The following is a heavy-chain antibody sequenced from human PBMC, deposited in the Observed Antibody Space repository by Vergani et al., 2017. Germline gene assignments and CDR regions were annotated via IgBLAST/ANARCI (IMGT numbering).Heavy chain of an antibody. V-gene: IGHV4-30-4*08. CDR2: IYHSGST. Sequence: QVHLQESGPGLVKSSQTLSLTCTVSGVSFRSADYYWSWIRQAPGKGLEWIGYIYHSGSTSYNPSLKGRVSMSVETSKNQFSLNLRSVTAADTAIYYCARIGTYFHGSRVDYWGQGRLVTVSS. J-gene: IGHJ4*02. CDR1: GVSFRSADYY. D-gene: IGHD3-22*01. CDR3: ARIGTYFHGSRVDY.